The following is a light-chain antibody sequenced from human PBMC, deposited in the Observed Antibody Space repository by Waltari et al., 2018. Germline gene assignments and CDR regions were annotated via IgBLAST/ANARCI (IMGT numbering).Light chain of an antibody. Sequence: DIQLTQSPSTLSESVGDRVTITCRASQSIYSWLAWYQQKPEKAPKLLIYRASSLESGVPSRFSGSGSGTEFTLTISSLQPDDLATYYCQQYNSYSPVTFGGGTKVEIK. J-gene: IGKJ4*01. V-gene: IGKV1-5*03. CDR3: QQYNSYSPVT. CDR2: RAS. CDR1: QSIYSW.